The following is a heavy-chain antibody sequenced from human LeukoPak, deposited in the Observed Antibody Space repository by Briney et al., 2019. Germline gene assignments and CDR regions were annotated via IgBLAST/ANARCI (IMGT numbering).Heavy chain of an antibody. D-gene: IGHD7-27*01. CDR2: ISSGRSAI. Sequence: GGSLTLSCAASGFSFSTSHMNWVRQAPGKGLEWVSYISSGRSAIYYTDSVRGRFTISRDNAKSSLYVQMNSLRDEDTAIYYCATDRPHWAFDSWGQGALVTVSS. J-gene: IGHJ4*02. V-gene: IGHV3-48*02. CDR1: GFSFSTSH. CDR3: ATDRPHWAFDS.